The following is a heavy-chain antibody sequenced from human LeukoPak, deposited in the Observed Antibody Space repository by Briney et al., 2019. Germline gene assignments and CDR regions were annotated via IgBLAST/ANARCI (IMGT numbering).Heavy chain of an antibody. D-gene: IGHD3-10*01. V-gene: IGHV3-21*01. CDR2: ISFTSSFV. CDR1: GFTFCDYS. Sequence: PGGSLRLSCAASGFTFCDYSMNWVRQAPGKGLEWGSSISFTSSFVYYADSVKGRFTISRDNAKNSLYLQMNSLRAEDTAVYYCASERLVVRGITGYFDYWGQGTLVTVSS. CDR3: ASERLVVRGITGYFDY. J-gene: IGHJ4*02.